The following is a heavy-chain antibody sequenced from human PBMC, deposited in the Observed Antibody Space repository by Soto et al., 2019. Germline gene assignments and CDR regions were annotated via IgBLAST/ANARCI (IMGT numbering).Heavy chain of an antibody. D-gene: IGHD4-17*01. CDR3: ARAHYGDYGYGMDV. CDR1: GGSISSGGYS. Sequence: QLQLQESGSGLVKPSQTLSLTCAVSGGSISSGGYSWSWIRQPPGKGLEWIGYIYHSGSTYYNPSLKSGVTMSVDRSKNQFSLKLSSLTAADAAVYYCARAHYGDYGYGMDVWGPGTTVTVSS. J-gene: IGHJ6*02. V-gene: IGHV4-30-2*01. CDR2: IYHSGST.